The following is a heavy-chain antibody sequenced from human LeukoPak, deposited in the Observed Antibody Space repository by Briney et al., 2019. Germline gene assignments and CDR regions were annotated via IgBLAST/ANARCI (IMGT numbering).Heavy chain of an antibody. CDR3: TTDIPYQRYCINGVCYSRGGY. J-gene: IGHJ4*02. V-gene: IGHV3-15*01. CDR2: IKSKSDGGTA. Sequence: GGSLRLSCAASGFTFSNAWMSWVRQAPGKGLDWVGRIKSKSDGGTADCAAPVKGRFTISRDDSKSTLYLQMNSLKTEDTGVYYCTTDIPYQRYCINGVCYSRGGYWGQGTLVTVSS. CDR1: GFTFSNAW. D-gene: IGHD2-8*01.